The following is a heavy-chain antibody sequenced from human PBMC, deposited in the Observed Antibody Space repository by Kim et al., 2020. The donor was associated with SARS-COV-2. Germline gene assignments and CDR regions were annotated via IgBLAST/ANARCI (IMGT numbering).Heavy chain of an antibody. Sequence: SETLSLTCTVSGGSISSSSYYWGWIRQPPGKGLEWIGSIYYSGSTYYNPSLKSRVTISVDTSKNQFSLKLSSVTAADTAVYYCARGGFGPAAPFDYWGQGTLVTLST. D-gene: IGHD2-2*01. CDR2: IYYSGST. CDR3: ARGGFGPAAPFDY. J-gene: IGHJ4*02. CDR1: GGSISSSSYY. V-gene: IGHV4-39*07.